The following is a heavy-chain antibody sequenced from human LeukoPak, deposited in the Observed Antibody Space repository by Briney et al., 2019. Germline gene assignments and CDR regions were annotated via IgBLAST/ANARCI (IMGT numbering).Heavy chain of an antibody. Sequence: PSETLSLTCTVSGGSISSSSYYWGWIRQPPGKGLEWIGSIYYSGSTYYNPSLKSRVTISVDTSKNQFSLKLSSVTAADTAVYYCARQGEWFGIQFDPWGQGTLVTVSS. CDR3: ARQGEWFGIQFDP. CDR2: IYYSGST. V-gene: IGHV4-39*01. J-gene: IGHJ5*02. D-gene: IGHD3-10*01. CDR1: GGSISSSSYY.